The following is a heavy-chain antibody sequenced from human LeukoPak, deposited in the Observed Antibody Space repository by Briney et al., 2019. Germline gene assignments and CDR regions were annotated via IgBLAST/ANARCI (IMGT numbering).Heavy chain of an antibody. Sequence: PSETLSLTCTVSGGSISSYYWSWIRQPAGKGLEWIGRIYTSGSTNYNPSLKSRVTMSVDTSKNQFSLKLSSVTAADTAVYYCARGGEGLPYYYYYYYMDVWGKGTTVTVSS. J-gene: IGHJ6*03. V-gene: IGHV4-4*07. CDR2: IYTSGST. D-gene: IGHD3-16*01. CDR3: ARGGEGLPYYYYYYYMDV. CDR1: GGSISSYY.